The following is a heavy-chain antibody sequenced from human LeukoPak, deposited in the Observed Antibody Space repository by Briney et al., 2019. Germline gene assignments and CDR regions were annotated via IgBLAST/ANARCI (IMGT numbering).Heavy chain of an antibody. V-gene: IGHV1-2*02. CDR2: INPNSGGT. CDR3: ARDRGSSWINWFDP. D-gene: IGHD6-13*01. Sequence: ASVKVSCKASGYTFTGYYMHWVRQAPGQGLEWMGWINPNSGGTNYAQKFQGRVTMTRDTSISTAYMELSRLRSDDTAVYYCARDRGSSWINWFDPWGQGTLVTVSS. CDR1: GYTFTGYY. J-gene: IGHJ5*02.